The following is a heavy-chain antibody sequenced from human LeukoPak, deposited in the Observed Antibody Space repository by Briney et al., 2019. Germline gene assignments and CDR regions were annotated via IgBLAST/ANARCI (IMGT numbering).Heavy chain of an antibody. CDR1: GFTFSSYW. CDR2: ISGSGGST. J-gene: IGHJ5*02. Sequence: GGSLRLSCAASGFTFSSYWMSWVRQAPGKGLEWVSAISGSGGSTYYADSVKGRFTISRDNSKNTLYLQMNSLRAEDTAVYYCAKGWAAAAGTGSWFDPWGQGTLVTVSS. D-gene: IGHD6-13*01. CDR3: AKGWAAAAGTGSWFDP. V-gene: IGHV3-23*01.